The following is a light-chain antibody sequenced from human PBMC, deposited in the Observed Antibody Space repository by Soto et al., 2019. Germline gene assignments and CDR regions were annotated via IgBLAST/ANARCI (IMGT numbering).Light chain of an antibody. CDR2: DAS. V-gene: IGKV1-5*01. CDR1: QSINNW. Sequence: DIQMTQSPSTLSASVGDRVTITCRASQSINNWLAWYQQKPGKAPKVLIYDASSLQSGVPSRFSGSGSGTEFTLTISGLQPDDFATYYCQQYYSYPRTFGQGTKVEIK. J-gene: IGKJ1*01. CDR3: QQYYSYPRT.